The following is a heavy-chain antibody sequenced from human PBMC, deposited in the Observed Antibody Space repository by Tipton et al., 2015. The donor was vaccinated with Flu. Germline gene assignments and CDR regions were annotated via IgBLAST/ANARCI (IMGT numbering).Heavy chain of an antibody. CDR1: GGSIGSYY. J-gene: IGHJ4*02. Sequence: TLSLTCTVSGGSIGSYYWSWIRQPAGKGLEWIGRVSSSGSANLNPSLKSRVTMSVDTSKNQFSLKVTSMTAADTAMYYCARHRRSTLAHWGQGVLVTVSS. V-gene: IGHV4-4*07. CDR3: ARHRRSTLAH. CDR2: VSSSGSA.